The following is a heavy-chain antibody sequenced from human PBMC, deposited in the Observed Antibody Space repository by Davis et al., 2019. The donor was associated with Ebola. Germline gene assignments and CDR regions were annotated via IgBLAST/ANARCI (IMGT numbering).Heavy chain of an antibody. Sequence: SGPTLVKPTETLTLTCTVSGFSLSNARMGVSWIRQPPGKALEWLAHIFSNDEKSYSTSLKSRLTISKDTSKSQVVLTMTNVDPVDTATYYCARYDFWSGYLDYWGQGTLVTVSS. CDR2: IFSNDEK. D-gene: IGHD3-3*01. CDR3: ARYDFWSGYLDY. J-gene: IGHJ4*02. V-gene: IGHV2-26*01. CDR1: GFSLSNARMG.